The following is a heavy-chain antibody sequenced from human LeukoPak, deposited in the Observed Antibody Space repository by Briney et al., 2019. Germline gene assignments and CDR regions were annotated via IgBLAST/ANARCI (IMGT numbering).Heavy chain of an antibody. CDR3: ARDQNFYDTTGEGYFQH. Sequence: GGSLTLSCRVSGFNFSSYWMSWVRQAPGEGLEWAAKIKRDGSEEYYVDSVKGLFTTSRDNAKKSLYLQMNSLRAEDTALYYCARDQNFYDTTGEGYFQHWGQGTLVTVSS. CDR1: GFNFSSYW. D-gene: IGHD3-22*01. V-gene: IGHV3-7*01. J-gene: IGHJ1*01. CDR2: IKRDGSEE.